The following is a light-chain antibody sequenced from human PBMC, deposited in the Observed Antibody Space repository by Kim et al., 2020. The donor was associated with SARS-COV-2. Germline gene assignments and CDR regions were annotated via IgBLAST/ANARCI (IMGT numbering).Light chain of an antibody. CDR2: AAS. CDR1: QTISTF. CDR3: QQSDSVPVT. V-gene: IGKV1-39*01. Sequence: DIQMTQSPSSLSASVGDRITITCRASQTISTFLNWYQQSPGKAPKLLISAASTLYPGVPSRFSGSGSGTHFTLTITSLQPEDFATYYCQQSDSVPVTFAGGTKVDIK. J-gene: IGKJ4*01.